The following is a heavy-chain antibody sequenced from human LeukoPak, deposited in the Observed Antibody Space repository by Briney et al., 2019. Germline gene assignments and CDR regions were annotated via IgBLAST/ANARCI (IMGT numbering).Heavy chain of an antibody. J-gene: IGHJ3*02. V-gene: IGHV3-48*03. CDR3: ARGYCSGGSCYGSEENDAFDI. CDR2: ISSSGSTI. D-gene: IGHD2-15*01. CDR1: GFTFSSYE. Sequence: GGSLRLSCAASGFTFSSYEMNWVRQAPGKGLEWVSYISSSGSTIYYADSVKGRFTISRDNAKNSLYLQMNSLRAEDTAVYYCARGYCSGGSCYGSEENDAFDIWGQGTMVTVSS.